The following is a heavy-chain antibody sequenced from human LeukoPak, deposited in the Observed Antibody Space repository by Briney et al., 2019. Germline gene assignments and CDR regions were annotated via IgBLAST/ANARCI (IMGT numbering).Heavy chain of an antibody. CDR1: GYTFTSYD. V-gene: IGHV1-8*03. CDR3: ARGRPADPGLGY. D-gene: IGHD6-19*01. CDR2: MNPNSGNT. J-gene: IGHJ4*02. Sequence: GASVKVSCKASGYTFTSYDINWVRQATGQGLEWMGWMNPNSGNTGYAQKFQGRVTITRNTSISTAYMELSSLRSEDTAVYYCARGRPADPGLGYWGQGTLVTVSS.